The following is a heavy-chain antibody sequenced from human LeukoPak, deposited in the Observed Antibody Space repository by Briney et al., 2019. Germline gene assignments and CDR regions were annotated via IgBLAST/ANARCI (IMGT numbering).Heavy chain of an antibody. CDR2: IKSKTDGGTT. D-gene: IGHD2-2*01. J-gene: IGHJ4*02. CDR1: GFTFSNAW. Sequence: GGSLRLSCAASGFTFSNAWMSWVRQAPGKGLEWVGRIKSKTDGGTTDYAAPVKGRLTISRDDSKNTLYLQMNSLKTEDTAVYYCTTGNVVVPAAIPYFDYWGQGTLVTVSS. CDR3: TTGNVVVPAAIPYFDY. V-gene: IGHV3-15*01.